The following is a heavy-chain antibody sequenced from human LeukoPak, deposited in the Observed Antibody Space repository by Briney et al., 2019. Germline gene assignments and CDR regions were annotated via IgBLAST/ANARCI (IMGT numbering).Heavy chain of an antibody. J-gene: IGHJ4*02. Sequence: GGSLRLSCAASGIIFSGYWVTWVRQAPGKGLEWVANINPDASEKHYVESVKGRFTISRDNAKNSLYLQMNSLRAEDTAVYYCASYYYGSGTSLGYWGQGTLVTVSS. V-gene: IGHV3-7*01. CDR1: GIIFSGYW. D-gene: IGHD3-10*01. CDR3: ASYYYGSGTSLGY. CDR2: INPDASEK.